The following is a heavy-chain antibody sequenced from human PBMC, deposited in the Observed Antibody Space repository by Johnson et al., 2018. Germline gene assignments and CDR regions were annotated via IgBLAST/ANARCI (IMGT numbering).Heavy chain of an antibody. J-gene: IGHJ3*02. Sequence: VQLVQSGGGVVQPGRSLRLSCTASGFTFSDYALSWYRQAPGKGLEWVGFIRPKVYGGTTEYAASVEARFIISRDDSKNISYLQMNSLKREDTSLYYCTREDYGGKDEALDIGGQGTMVTVSS. CDR3: TREDYGGKDEALDI. D-gene: IGHD4-23*01. CDR2: IRPKVYGGTT. CDR1: GFTFSDYA. V-gene: IGHV3-49*03.